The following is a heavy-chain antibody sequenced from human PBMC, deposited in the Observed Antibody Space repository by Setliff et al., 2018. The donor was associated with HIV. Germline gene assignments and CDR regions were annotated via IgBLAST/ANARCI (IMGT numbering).Heavy chain of an antibody. D-gene: IGHD6-13*01. CDR2: IYYSGTT. J-gene: IGHJ1*01. Sequence: SETLSLTCTVSGGPINSGNNYWSWIRQHPGKGLEWIGFIYYSGTTYYNPSLKSRVTISVDTSKNQFSLKLNSVTAADTGIYYCARDGRHDRNSWFVTHQYFKHWGQGTLVTVSS. CDR1: GGPINSGNNY. CDR3: ARDGRHDRNSWFVTHQYFKH. V-gene: IGHV4-31*03.